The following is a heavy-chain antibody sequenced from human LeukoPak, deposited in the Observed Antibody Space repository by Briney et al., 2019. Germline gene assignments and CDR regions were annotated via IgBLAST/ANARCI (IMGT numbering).Heavy chain of an antibody. J-gene: IGHJ4*02. CDR3: ARDQWYSGSSGYHTFTL. Sequence: KPSETLSLTCAVYGVSFSGYYLSWIRQPPGKGLEWVGSIYHSGSTYYNPSLKSRVTISVDTSNNQFYLKLRSVTATDTAVYYCARDQWYSGSSGYHTFTLWGQGTLVTVSS. D-gene: IGHD3-22*01. CDR2: IYHSGST. V-gene: IGHV4-34*01. CDR1: GVSFSGYY.